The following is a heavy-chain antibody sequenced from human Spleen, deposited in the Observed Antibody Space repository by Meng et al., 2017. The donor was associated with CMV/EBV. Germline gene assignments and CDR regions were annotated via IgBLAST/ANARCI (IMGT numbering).Heavy chain of an antibody. J-gene: IGHJ6*02. D-gene: IGHD1-26*01. CDR2: IRYDESHE. CDR1: GFTFSTDG. Sequence: GESLKISCAASGFTFSTDGLNWVRQAPGKGLEWVAFIRYDESHESYADSLKGRFTISRDNSKNTLYLEMNSLRGEDTAVYYCAKDVVGRGFLYSYAMDVWGQGTTVTVSS. V-gene: IGHV3-30*02. CDR3: AKDVVGRGFLYSYAMDV.